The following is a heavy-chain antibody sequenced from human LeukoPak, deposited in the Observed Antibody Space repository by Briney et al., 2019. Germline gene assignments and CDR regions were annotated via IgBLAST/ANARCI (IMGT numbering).Heavy chain of an antibody. CDR3: ARDVTIFGVVSRDSYYYMDV. D-gene: IGHD3-3*01. J-gene: IGHJ6*03. V-gene: IGHV3-7*01. CDR1: GFTFSSYW. Sequence: PGGSLRVSCAASGFTFSSYWMSWVRQAPGKGLEWVANIKRDGREKYYVDSVKGRFTISRDNAKNSLYLQMNSLRAEDTAVYYCARDVTIFGVVSRDSYYYMDVWGKGTTVTVSS. CDR2: IKRDGREK.